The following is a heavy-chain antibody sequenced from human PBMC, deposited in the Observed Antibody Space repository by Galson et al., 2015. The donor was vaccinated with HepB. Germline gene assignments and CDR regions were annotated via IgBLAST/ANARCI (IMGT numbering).Heavy chain of an antibody. V-gene: IGHV1-2*04. D-gene: IGHD1-20*01. CDR2: INPNSGGT. CDR3: ERDGPITMLEYYYGMDV. CDR1: GYTFTGYY. J-gene: IGHJ6*02. Sequence: SVKVSCKASGYTFTGYYMHWVRQAPGQGLEWMGWINPNSGGTNYAQKFQGWVTMTRDTSISTAYMELSRLRSDDTAVYYCERDGPITMLEYYYGMDVWGQGTTVTVFS.